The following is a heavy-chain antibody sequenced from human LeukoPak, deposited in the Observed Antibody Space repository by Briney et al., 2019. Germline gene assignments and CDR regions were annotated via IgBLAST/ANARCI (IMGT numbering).Heavy chain of an antibody. CDR3: ARYCSGASCYSGVDY. D-gene: IGHD2-15*01. Sequence: GGSLRLSCAASGFTFSSYAMSWVRRAPGKGLEWVSSISGSGSSTDYADSVKGRFTISRDNSKNTLYLQMNSLRAEDTAVYYCARYCSGASCYSGVDYWGQGTLVPVSS. CDR1: GFTFSSYA. J-gene: IGHJ4*02. V-gene: IGHV3-23*01. CDR2: ISGSGSST.